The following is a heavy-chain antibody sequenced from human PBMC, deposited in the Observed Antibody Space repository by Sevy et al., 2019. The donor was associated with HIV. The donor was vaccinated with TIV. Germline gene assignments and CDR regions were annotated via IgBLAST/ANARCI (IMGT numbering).Heavy chain of an antibody. J-gene: IGHJ4*02. CDR2: IYAVGNT. V-gene: IGHV3-53*01. Sequence: GGSLRLSCAVSGFPVRSNYISWVRQAPGKGLEWVSTIYAVGNTYYADSVMGRFSISRDNSKNIVYLQINSLSGEDTAVYYCAGETVSGYNLWGQGTLVTVSS. CDR3: AGETVSGYNL. CDR1: GFPVRSNY. D-gene: IGHD5-12*01.